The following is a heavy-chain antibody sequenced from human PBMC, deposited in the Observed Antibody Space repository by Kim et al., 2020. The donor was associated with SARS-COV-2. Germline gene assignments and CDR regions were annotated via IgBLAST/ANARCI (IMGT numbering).Heavy chain of an antibody. CDR3: AKDLAGGQWLATN. J-gene: IGHJ3*01. CDR1: GFTFSSYG. D-gene: IGHD6-19*01. Sequence: GGSLRLSCAASGFTFSSYGMHWVRQAPGKGLEWVAVISYDGSNKYYADSVKGRFTISRDNSKNTLYLQMNSLRAEDTAVYYCAKDLAGGQWLATNWGQGTMVTVSS. CDR2: ISYDGSNK. V-gene: IGHV3-30*18.